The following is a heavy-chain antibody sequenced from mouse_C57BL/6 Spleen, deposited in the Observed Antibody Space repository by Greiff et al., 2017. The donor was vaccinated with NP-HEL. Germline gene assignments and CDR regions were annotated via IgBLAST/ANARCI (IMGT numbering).Heavy chain of an antibody. J-gene: IGHJ4*01. CDR1: GFTFTDYY. Sequence: EVQLVESGGGLVQPGGSLSLSCAASGFTFTDYYMSWVRQPPGKALEWLGFIRNKANGYTTEYSASVKGRFTIARDKSQSILYLQMNALRAEDSATYYCARSYDADYAMDYWGQGTSVTVSS. D-gene: IGHD2-3*01. CDR2: IRNKANGYTT. CDR3: ARSYDADYAMDY. V-gene: IGHV7-3*01.